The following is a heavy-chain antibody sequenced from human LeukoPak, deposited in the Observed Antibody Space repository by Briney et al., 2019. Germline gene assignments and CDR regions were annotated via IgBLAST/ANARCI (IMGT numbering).Heavy chain of an antibody. CDR3: ARDGVRWELSSAFDI. CDR2: INPSGGST. V-gene: IGHV1-46*01. D-gene: IGHD4-23*01. CDR1: GYTFTSYY. Sequence: ASVKVSCKASGYTFTSYYMHWVRQAPGQGLEWMGIINPSGGSTSYAQKFQGRVTMTRDTSTSTVYMELSSLRSDDTAVYYCARDGVRWELSSAFDIWGQGTMVTVSS. J-gene: IGHJ3*02.